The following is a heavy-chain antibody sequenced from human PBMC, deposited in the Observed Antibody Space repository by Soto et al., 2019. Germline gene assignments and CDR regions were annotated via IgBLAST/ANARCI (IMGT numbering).Heavy chain of an antibody. CDR1: GFTVSSNY. Sequence: GGSLRLSCAASGFTVSSNYMSWVRQAPGKGLEWVSVIYSGGSTYYADSVKGRFTISRDNSKNTLYLQMNSLRAEDTAVYYCARPRGQAGLLRFLEWSSAMDVWGQGTTVTVSS. D-gene: IGHD3-3*01. J-gene: IGHJ6*02. V-gene: IGHV3-53*01. CDR2: IYSGGST. CDR3: ARPRGQAGLLRFLEWSSAMDV.